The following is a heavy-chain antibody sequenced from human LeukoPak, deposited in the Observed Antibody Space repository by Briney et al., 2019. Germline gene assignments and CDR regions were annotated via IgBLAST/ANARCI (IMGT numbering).Heavy chain of an antibody. J-gene: IGHJ4*02. CDR1: GYTFTSYG. D-gene: IGHD3-22*01. V-gene: IGHV1-18*01. Sequence: ASVKVSCKASGYTFTSYGISWVRQAPGQGLEWMGWISAYNGNTNYAQKFQGRVTMTRDTSISTAYMELSRLRSDDTAVYYCARDLFLSYDSSGYYGYWGQGTLVTVSS. CDR3: ARDLFLSYDSSGYYGY. CDR2: ISAYNGNT.